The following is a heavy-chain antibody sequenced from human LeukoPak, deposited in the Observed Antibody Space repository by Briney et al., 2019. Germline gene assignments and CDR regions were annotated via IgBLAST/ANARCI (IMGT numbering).Heavy chain of an antibody. D-gene: IGHD6-19*01. CDR2: IYYSGST. V-gene: IGHV4-61*01. CDR1: GYSISSGYY. Sequence: SETLSLTCTVSGYSISSGYYWGWIRQPPGKGLEWIGYIYYSGSTNYNPSLKSRVTISVDTSKNQFSLKLSSVTAADTAVYYCARGSSYSSGWSFDYWGQGTLVTVSS. J-gene: IGHJ4*02. CDR3: ARGSSYSSGWSFDY.